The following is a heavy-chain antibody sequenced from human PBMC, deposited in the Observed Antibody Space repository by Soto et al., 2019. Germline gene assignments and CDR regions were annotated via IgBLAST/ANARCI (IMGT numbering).Heavy chain of an antibody. CDR2: IYYSGST. D-gene: IGHD5-12*01. CDR3: ARVEGDGYNLKYYFDY. V-gene: IGHV4-59*01. CDR1: GGSISSYY. J-gene: IGHJ4*02. Sequence: SETLSLTCTVSGGSISSYYWSWIRQPPGKGLEWIGYIYYSGSTNYNPSLKSRVTISVDTSKNQFSLKLSSVTAADTAVYYCARVEGDGYNLKYYFDYWGQGTLVTVSS.